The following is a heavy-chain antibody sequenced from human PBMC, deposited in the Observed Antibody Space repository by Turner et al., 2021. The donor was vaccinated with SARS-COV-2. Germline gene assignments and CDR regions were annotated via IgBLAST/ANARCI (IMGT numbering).Heavy chain of an antibody. CDR2: IYYSGST. J-gene: IGHJ5*02. CDR1: GGSNSSSSYY. Sequence: QLQLQESGPGLVKPSETLSLTCTVSGGSNSSSSYYWGWIRQPPGKGLEWIWSIYYSGSTYYNPSLKRRVTIAVDTSKNQFSLKLTSVTAAGTAVYFCARHWEVAAAAYLARFDPWGQGTLVTVSS. V-gene: IGHV4-39*01. CDR3: ARHWEVAAAAYLARFDP. D-gene: IGHD6-13*01.